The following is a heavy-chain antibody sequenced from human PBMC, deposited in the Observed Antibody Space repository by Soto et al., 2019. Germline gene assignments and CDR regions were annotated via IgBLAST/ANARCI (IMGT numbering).Heavy chain of an antibody. CDR3: ARDTYGTLGAKDF. V-gene: IGHV3-48*01. CDR2: ISSGSSPI. J-gene: IGHJ4*02. CDR1: GFTFSSYS. Sequence: EVQLVESGGGLVQPGGSLRLSCAASGFTFSSYSMNWVRQAPGKGLEWVSFISSGSSPIYYADSVKGRFTISRDDAKNSLFLQMNSLRAEDTAVYYCARDTYGTLGAKDFWGQGTLVTVS. D-gene: IGHD3-16*01.